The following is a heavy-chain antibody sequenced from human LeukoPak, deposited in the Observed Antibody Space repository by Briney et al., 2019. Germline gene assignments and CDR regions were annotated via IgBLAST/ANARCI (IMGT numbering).Heavy chain of an antibody. D-gene: IGHD3-22*01. V-gene: IGHV4-4*02. Sequence: SGTLSPTCTVSGDSINSLDLWSWVRQPPGKGLEWIGEMYLSGTTHSNPSVKSRVTISIDKSKNQFFLNLSSVTAADTAVYYCAGLVGRYSSGLYYYYFDYWGQGTLVTVSS. CDR1: GDSINSLDL. J-gene: IGHJ4*02. CDR3: AGLVGRYSSGLYYYYFDY. CDR2: MYLSGTT.